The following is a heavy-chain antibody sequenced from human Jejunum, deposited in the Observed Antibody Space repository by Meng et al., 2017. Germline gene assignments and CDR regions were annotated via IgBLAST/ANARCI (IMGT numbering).Heavy chain of an antibody. V-gene: IGHV4-34*01. CDR2: ISHSGDT. Sequence: QVQPQQWGAGLLKPSETLSLTCVVSGGSFSSYYWSWIRQPPGKGLEWIGEISHSGDTKYNPSLMSRVTISADTSKNQFSLKLTSVTAADTAVYYCAKNNWFDPWGQGTLVTVSS. CDR3: AKNNWFDP. CDR1: GGSFSSYY. J-gene: IGHJ5*02.